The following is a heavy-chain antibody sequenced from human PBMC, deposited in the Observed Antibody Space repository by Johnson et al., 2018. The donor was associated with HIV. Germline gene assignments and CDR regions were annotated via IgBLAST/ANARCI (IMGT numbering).Heavy chain of an antibody. V-gene: IGHV3-30*04. CDR1: GFTFSSYA. CDR3: ASSAFDI. Sequence: QVQLVESGGGVVQPGRSLRLSCAASGFTFSSYAMHWVRQAPGKGLEWVAVISYDGSNKYYADSVKGRFTISRDNSKNTLYLQMNSLRAEDTALYYCASSAFDIWGQGTMVTVSS. CDR2: ISYDGSNK. J-gene: IGHJ3*02.